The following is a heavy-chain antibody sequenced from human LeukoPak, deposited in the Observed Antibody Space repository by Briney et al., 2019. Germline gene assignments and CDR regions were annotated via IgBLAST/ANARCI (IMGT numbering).Heavy chain of an antibody. CDR1: GFTFDDYA. CDR2: ISWNSGSI. CDR3: AKAPITMIVPFDY. Sequence: PGGSLRLSCAASGFTFDDYAMHWVRQAPGKGLEWVSGISWNSGSIGYADSVKGRFTISRDNAKNSLYLQMNSLRAEDTALYYCAKAPITMIVPFDYWGQGTLVTVSS. D-gene: IGHD3-22*01. J-gene: IGHJ4*02. V-gene: IGHV3-9*01.